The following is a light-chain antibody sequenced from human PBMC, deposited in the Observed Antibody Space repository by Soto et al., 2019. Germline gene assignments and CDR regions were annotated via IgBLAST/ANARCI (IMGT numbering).Light chain of an antibody. CDR1: QSVSSSY. J-gene: IGKJ1*01. Sequence: EIVLTQSPDTLSLSPGEGASLSCRASQSVSSSYLAWYQQKPGQAPRLLIYGASSRATGIPDRFSGSGSGTDFTLTISRLEPEDFAVYYCQQYGSSRWTFGQGTKVDI. V-gene: IGKV3-20*01. CDR2: GAS. CDR3: QQYGSSRWT.